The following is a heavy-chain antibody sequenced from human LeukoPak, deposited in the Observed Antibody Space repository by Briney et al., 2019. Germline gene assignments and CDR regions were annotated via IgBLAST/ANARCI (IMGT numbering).Heavy chain of an antibody. Sequence: ASVKVSCKASGYTFTGYYMHWVRQAPGQGLEWMGWINPNSGGTNYAQKFQGRVTMTRDTSISTAYMELSRLRSDDTAVYNCARDLGYPVPASLPDYWGQGTLVTVSS. CDR3: ARDLGYPVPASLPDY. J-gene: IGHJ4*02. CDR2: INPNSGGT. CDR1: GYTFTGYY. D-gene: IGHD2-2*01. V-gene: IGHV1-2*02.